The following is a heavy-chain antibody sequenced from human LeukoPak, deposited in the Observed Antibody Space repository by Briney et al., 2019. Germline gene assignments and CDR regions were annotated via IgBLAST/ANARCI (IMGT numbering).Heavy chain of an antibody. J-gene: IGHJ2*01. CDR1: GFTFRSYD. Sequence: PGGSLRLSCAASGFTFRSYDMHWVRQATGKGLEWVSGIGTAGEIYYPGSVKGRFTISRENAKNSLYLQMNSLRAGDTAVYYCARAAYSSTWYSRYFDLWGRGTLLTVSS. CDR2: IGTAGEI. V-gene: IGHV3-13*01. D-gene: IGHD6-13*01. CDR3: ARAAYSSTWYSRYFDL.